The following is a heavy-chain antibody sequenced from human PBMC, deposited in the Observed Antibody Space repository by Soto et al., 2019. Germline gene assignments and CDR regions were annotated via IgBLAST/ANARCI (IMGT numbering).Heavy chain of an antibody. D-gene: IGHD5-18*01. Sequence: SETLSLTCTVSGGSISSYYWSWIWQPPGKGLEWIGYIYYSGSTNYTPSLKSRVTISVDTSKNQFSLKLSSVTAADTAVYYCARDSGYNYGSFRWFDPWGQGTLVTVSS. V-gene: IGHV4-59*01. CDR3: ARDSGYNYGSFRWFDP. CDR2: IYYSGST. J-gene: IGHJ5*02. CDR1: GGSISSYY.